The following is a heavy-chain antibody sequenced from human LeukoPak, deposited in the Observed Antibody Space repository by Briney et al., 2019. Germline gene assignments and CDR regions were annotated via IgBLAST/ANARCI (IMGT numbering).Heavy chain of an antibody. CDR1: RDSSTTYR. V-gene: IGHV5-51*01. Sequence: KDSRDSSTTYRIDGGGQMPGKVLGWMGVIYPGDSDTRYSPSLQGQVTISADKSISTAYLQWSSLKASDSAMYYCARQYGSGSFDYWGQGALVTVSS. D-gene: IGHD3-10*01. J-gene: IGHJ4*02. CDR3: ARQYGSGSFDY. CDR2: IYPGDSDT.